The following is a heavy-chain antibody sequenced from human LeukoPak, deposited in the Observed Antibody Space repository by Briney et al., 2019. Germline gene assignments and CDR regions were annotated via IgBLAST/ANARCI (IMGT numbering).Heavy chain of an antibody. CDR3: ARGGRGYYDSSGYLPHDY. Sequence: ASVKVSCKASGYTFTSYGISWVRQAPGQGLKCMGWISAYNGNTNYAQKLQGRVTMTTDTSTSTAYMELRSLRSDDTAVYYCARGGRGYYDSSGYLPHDYWGQGTLVTVSS. V-gene: IGHV1-18*01. CDR2: ISAYNGNT. J-gene: IGHJ4*02. D-gene: IGHD3-22*01. CDR1: GYTFTSYG.